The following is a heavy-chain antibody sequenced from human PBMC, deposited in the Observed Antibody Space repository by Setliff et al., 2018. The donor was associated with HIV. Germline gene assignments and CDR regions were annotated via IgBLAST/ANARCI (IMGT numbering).Heavy chain of an antibody. CDR2: IVPVLGAA. D-gene: IGHD2-8*01. V-gene: IGHV1-69*13. CDR3: ATEMMYAQGSFDY. J-gene: IGHJ4*02. CDR1: GGTFSYDG. Sequence: SVKVSCKASGGTFSYDGISWVRQAPGQGLQWMGGIVPVLGAADYAQNFRDRVTITADGSTFTAYMELSSLRSEDTAVYYCATEMMYAQGSFDYWGQGTLVTVSS.